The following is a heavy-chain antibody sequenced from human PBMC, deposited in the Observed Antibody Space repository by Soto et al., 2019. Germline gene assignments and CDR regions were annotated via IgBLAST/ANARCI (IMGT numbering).Heavy chain of an antibody. CDR3: ARLLLYSTSGRGWFDP. CDR1: GFTFSKFW. Sequence: DVQLVESGGGLVQPGGSLRLSCITYGFTFSKFWMSWVRQAPGKGLEWVANIKHDGSQSYYEDSVKGRFTISRDNAKNSLYLQVNSLRVDDTAVYFCARLLLYSTSGRGWFDPRGQGTLVTVSS. CDR2: IKHDGSQS. D-gene: IGHD2-2*02. V-gene: IGHV3-7*03. J-gene: IGHJ5*02.